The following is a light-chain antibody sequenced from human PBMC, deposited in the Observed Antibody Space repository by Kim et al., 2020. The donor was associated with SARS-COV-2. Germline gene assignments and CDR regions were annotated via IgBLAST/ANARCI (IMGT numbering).Light chain of an antibody. J-gene: IGLJ3*02. CDR3: RVWDVGHPV. CDR1: NIGSKG. V-gene: IGLV3-21*04. Sequence: SYELTQPPSVSVAPGQTARITCGGNNIGSKGVHWCQQKPGQAPVLVIYYDSDRPSGLPERFSGSKSGNTATLTINRVEAGDEADYCCRVWDVGHPVFGGG. CDR2: YDS.